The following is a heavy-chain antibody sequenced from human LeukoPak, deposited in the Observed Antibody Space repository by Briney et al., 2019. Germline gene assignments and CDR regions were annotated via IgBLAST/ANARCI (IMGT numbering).Heavy chain of an antibody. J-gene: IGHJ4*02. CDR3: ARDPYAEVDY. V-gene: IGHV1-18*01. CDR2: ISAYNGNT. Sequence: EWMGWISAYNGNTNYAQKLQGRVTMTTDTSTSTAYMELRSLRSDDTAVYYCARDPYAEVDYWGQGTLVTVSS.